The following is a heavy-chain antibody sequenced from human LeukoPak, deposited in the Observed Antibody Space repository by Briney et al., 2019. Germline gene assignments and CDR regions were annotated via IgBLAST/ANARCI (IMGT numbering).Heavy chain of an antibody. CDR1: GYSFTSYW. CDR2: IYPGDSDT. Sequence: GESLKISCKGSGYSFTSYWIGWVRHMPGKGLEWVGIIYPGDSDTRYSPSFQGQVTISADKSISTAYLQWSSLKASDSAMYYCARQEYYYDSSGYYPVGFDYWGQGTLVTVSS. CDR3: ARQEYYYDSSGYYPVGFDY. J-gene: IGHJ4*02. D-gene: IGHD3-22*01. V-gene: IGHV5-51*01.